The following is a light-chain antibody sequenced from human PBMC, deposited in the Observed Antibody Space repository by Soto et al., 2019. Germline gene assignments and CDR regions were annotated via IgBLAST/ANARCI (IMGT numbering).Light chain of an antibody. CDR1: QSISSW. V-gene: IGKV1-5*03. CDR3: QKYNSYSRT. J-gene: IGKJ1*01. CDR2: KES. Sequence: DIQVTQSPFTLSPSVGDRVNLNFRASQSISSWLAWYQQKTGKAPKILIYKESSLASGVPYRFSGSGSGTELNLTISRLQPDDFATYYCQKYNSYSRTCGQGTQVDIK.